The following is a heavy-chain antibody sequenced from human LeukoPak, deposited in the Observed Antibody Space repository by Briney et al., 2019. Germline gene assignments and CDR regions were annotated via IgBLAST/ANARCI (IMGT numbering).Heavy chain of an antibody. V-gene: IGHV3-21*01. CDR2: ITSSGAYI. J-gene: IGHJ6*03. Sequence: GGSLRLSCAASGFTFSSYSISWVRQAPGKGLEWVSSITSSGAYIDYADSVEDRFTISRDNAKNSLYLQMNSLRAEDTAVYYCARVTFGATTNNYYFYHMDVWGKGTSVTVSS. CDR3: ARVTFGATTNNYYFYHMDV. CDR1: GFTFSSYS. D-gene: IGHD5-24*01.